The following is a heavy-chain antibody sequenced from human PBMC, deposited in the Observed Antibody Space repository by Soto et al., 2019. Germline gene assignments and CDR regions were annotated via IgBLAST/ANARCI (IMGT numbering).Heavy chain of an antibody. CDR2: ISSSSSTI. CDR1: GFTFSSYS. CDR3: AKAGFWSGYYSLVDY. Sequence: GGSLRLSCAASGFTFSSYSMNWVRQAPGKGLEWVSYISSSSSTIYYADSVKGRFTISRDNAKNSQYLQMNSLRAEDTALYYCAKAGFWSGYYSLVDYWGQGTLVTVSS. V-gene: IGHV3-48*01. D-gene: IGHD3-3*01. J-gene: IGHJ4*02.